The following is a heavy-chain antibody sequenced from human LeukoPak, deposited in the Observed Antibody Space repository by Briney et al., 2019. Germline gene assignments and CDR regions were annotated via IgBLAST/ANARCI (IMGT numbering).Heavy chain of an antibody. J-gene: IGHJ4*02. D-gene: IGHD2-2*01. CDR1: GYTFTGYY. CDR3: ARAWRAFRYCSSTSCPLCY. Sequence: ASVKVSCKASGYTFTGYYMHWVRQAPGQGLEWMGWINPNSGGTNYAQKFQGRVTMTRDTSISTAYMELSRLRSDDTAVYYCARAWRAFRYCSSTSCPLCYWGQGTLVTVSS. V-gene: IGHV1-2*02. CDR2: INPNSGGT.